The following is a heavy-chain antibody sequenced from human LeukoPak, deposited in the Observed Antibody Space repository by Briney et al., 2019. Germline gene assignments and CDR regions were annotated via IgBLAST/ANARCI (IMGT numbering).Heavy chain of an antibody. CDR2: IKEDGSDK. CDR1: GFTFSSYW. Sequence: PGGSLRLSCAASGFTFSSYWMSWVRQAPGKGLEWVANIKEDGSDKYYVDSVKGRFTISRDNAKNSLYLQMNSLRAEDTAVYYCARLVANGARDYWGQGTLVTVSP. CDR3: ARLVANGARDY. J-gene: IGHJ4*02. D-gene: IGHD2-8*01. V-gene: IGHV3-7*01.